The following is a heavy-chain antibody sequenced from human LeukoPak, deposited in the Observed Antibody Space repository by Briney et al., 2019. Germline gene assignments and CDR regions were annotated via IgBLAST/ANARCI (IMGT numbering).Heavy chain of an antibody. CDR1: GYTFSSYD. D-gene: IGHD6-19*01. CDR3: ARGGAIAVAIVDY. V-gene: IGHV1-2*02. J-gene: IGHJ4*02. CDR2: INPNSGGT. Sequence: GASVKVSCKASGYTFSSYDINWVRQAPGQGLEWMGWINPNSGGTNYAQKFQGRVTMTRDTSISTAYMELSRLRSDDTAVYYCARGGAIAVAIVDYWGQGTLVTVSS.